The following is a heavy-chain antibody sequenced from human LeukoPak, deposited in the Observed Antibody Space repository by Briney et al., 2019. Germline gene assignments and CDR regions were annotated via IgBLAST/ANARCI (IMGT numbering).Heavy chain of an antibody. Sequence: VASVKVSCKASGGTFSSYAISWVGQAPGQGLEWMGGIIPIFGTANYAQKFQGRVTITADESTSTAYMELSSLRSEDTAVYYCARGMGWELTRAFDYWGQGTLVTVSS. V-gene: IGHV1-69*01. CDR2: IIPIFGTA. CDR1: GGTFSSYA. D-gene: IGHD1-26*01. J-gene: IGHJ4*02. CDR3: ARGMGWELTRAFDY.